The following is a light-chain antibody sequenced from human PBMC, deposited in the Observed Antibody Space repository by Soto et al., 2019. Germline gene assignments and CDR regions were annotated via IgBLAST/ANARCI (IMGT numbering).Light chain of an antibody. CDR1: QSVSSN. Sequence: EIVMTQSPATLSVSPGERATLSCRASQSVSSNLAWYQQKPGHAPRLLIYDASTRATGIPARFSGSGSGTEFTLTISSLQSEDCSLYYCQHYNHWPLTFGGGTKVEIK. CDR3: QHYNHWPLT. J-gene: IGKJ4*01. CDR2: DAS. V-gene: IGKV3-15*01.